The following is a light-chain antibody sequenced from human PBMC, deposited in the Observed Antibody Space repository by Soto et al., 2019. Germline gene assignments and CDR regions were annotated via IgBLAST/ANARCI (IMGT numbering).Light chain of an antibody. V-gene: IGLV3-21*02. CDR2: DDS. CDR3: QVWDTSSDHP. J-gene: IGLJ1*01. CDR1: NIGAKS. Sequence: SYELTQPPSVSVAPGQTARITCGGNNIGAKSVLWYQQKPGQAPVVVVYDDSDRPSGIPERFSGSNSGNTATLTISGVEAGDEADYYCQVWDTSSDHPFGTGTKVTVL.